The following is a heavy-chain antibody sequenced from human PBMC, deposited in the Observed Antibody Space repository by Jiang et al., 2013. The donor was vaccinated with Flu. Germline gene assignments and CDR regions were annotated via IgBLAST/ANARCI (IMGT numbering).Heavy chain of an antibody. CDR2: TRNKASSYTT. CDR3: ARAGDNTRYSDY. D-gene: IGHD2-21*01. J-gene: IGHJ4*02. V-gene: IGHV3-72*01. Sequence: GLVQPGGSLRLSCAASGFTFSDHYMDWVRQAPGKGLEWVGRTRNKASSYTTEYAASVEGRFTISRDNSKNSLYLQMNSLKTEDTAVYYCARAGDNTRYSDYWGQGTLVTVSS. CDR1: GFTFSDHY.